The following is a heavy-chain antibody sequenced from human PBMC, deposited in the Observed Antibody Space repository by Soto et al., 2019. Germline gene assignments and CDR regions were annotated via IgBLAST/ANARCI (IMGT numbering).Heavy chain of an antibody. CDR1: GFTFSNAW. V-gene: IGHV3-15*07. CDR3: TTTAWDCSSTSCSQNDY. D-gene: IGHD2-2*01. J-gene: IGHJ4*02. CDR2: IKNKTDGGTT. Sequence: EVQLVESGGGLVKPGGSLRLSCAASGFTFSNAWMNWVRQAPGKGLEWVGRIKNKTDGGTTDYAAPGKGRFTISRDDSKNTLYLQMNSLKTEDTAVYYCTTTAWDCSSTSCSQNDYWGQGTLVTVSS.